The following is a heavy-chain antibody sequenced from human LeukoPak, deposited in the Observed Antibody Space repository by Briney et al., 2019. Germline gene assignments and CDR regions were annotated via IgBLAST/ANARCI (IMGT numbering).Heavy chain of an antibody. CDR2: ISSGGSYI. D-gene: IGHD3-22*01. V-gene: IGHV3-21*01. Sequence: GGSLRLSCAASGFTFTTYSLKWVRRAPGKGLEWVSSISSGGSYIYYADSVKGRFTISRDNSKNTLYLQMNSLRAEDTAVYYCARDDDSSGYSYWGQGTLVTVSS. J-gene: IGHJ4*02. CDR3: ARDDDSSGYSY. CDR1: GFTFTTYS.